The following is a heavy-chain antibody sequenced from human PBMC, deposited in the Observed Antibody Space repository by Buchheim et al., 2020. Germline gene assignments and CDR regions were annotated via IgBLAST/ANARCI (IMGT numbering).Heavy chain of an antibody. CDR1: GGSISSGSYY. CDR2: IYTSGST. D-gene: IGHD5/OR15-5a*01. Sequence: QVQLQESGPGLVKPSQTLSLTCTVSGGSISSGSYYWSWIRQPAGKGLEWIGRIYTSGSTDYNPSLQSRVTISVDTSKNQFSLKLSSVTAADTAVYYCARGYSVYDYPVYWGQGTL. CDR3: ARGYSVYDYPVY. J-gene: IGHJ4*02. V-gene: IGHV4-61*02.